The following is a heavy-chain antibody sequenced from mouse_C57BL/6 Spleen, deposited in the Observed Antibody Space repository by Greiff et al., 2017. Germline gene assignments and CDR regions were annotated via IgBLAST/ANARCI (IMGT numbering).Heavy chain of an antibody. CDR3: AREDTDYAMDY. J-gene: IGHJ4*01. CDR2: IHPNSGGT. CDR1: GYTFTSYW. Sequence: QVQLQQPGAELVKPGASVKLSCKASGYTFTSYWMHWVKQRPGQGLEWIGMIHPNSGGTNYNEKFKSKATLTVDKSSSTAYMQLSSLTSEDSAVYYCAREDTDYAMDYWGQGTSVTVSA. D-gene: IGHD1-1*01. V-gene: IGHV1-64*01.